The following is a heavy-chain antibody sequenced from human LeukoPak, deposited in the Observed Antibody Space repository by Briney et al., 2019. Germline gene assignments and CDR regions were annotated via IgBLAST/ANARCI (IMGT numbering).Heavy chain of an antibody. V-gene: IGHV3-23*01. D-gene: IGHD3-10*01. CDR1: GFSFSSYA. CDR2: ISGSGDST. J-gene: IGHJ4*02. Sequence: PGGSLRLSCAASGFSFSSYAMSWVRQAPGKGLEWVSGISGSGDSTYYAESVKGRSTISRDNSKSTLYLQMNSLRAEDAAVYYCAKSVWGVIAYGGWGQGTLVTVSS. CDR3: AKSVWGVIAYGG.